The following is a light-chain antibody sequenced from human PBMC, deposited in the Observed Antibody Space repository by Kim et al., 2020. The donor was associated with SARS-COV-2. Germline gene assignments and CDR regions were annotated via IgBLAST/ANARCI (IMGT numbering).Light chain of an antibody. CDR3: QQYNNWPPRTT. Sequence: EIVMTQSPATLSVSPGERATLSYRASQSVSSNLAWYQQKPGQAPRLLIYGASTRATGIPARFSGSGSGTEFTLTISSLQSEDFAVYYCQQYNNWPPRTTFGGGTKLEI. V-gene: IGKV3-15*01. CDR2: GAS. CDR1: QSVSSN. J-gene: IGKJ4*01.